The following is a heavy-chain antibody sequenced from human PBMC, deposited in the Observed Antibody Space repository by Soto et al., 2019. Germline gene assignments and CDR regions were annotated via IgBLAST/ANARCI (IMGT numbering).Heavy chain of an antibody. V-gene: IGHV3-33*01. Sequence: GGSLRLSCAASGFTFSSYGMHWVRQAPGKGLEWVAVIWYDGSNKYYADSVKGRFTISRDNSKNTQYLQMNSLRVEDTAVYYCARDSLGGYSSSWYEVSTDYFDYWGQGTLVTVSS. CDR3: ARDSLGGYSSSWYEVSTDYFDY. D-gene: IGHD6-13*01. CDR1: GFTFSSYG. CDR2: IWYDGSNK. J-gene: IGHJ4*02.